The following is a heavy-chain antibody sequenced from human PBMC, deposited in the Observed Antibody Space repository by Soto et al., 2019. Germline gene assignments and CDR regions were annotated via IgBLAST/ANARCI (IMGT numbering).Heavy chain of an antibody. J-gene: IGHJ4*02. CDR3: ARDGTYGQFDY. D-gene: IGHD1-7*01. Sequence: SVKVSCKASGGTFSSYAISWVRQAPGQGLEWMGGINPSGGSTNYAQKFQDRVTLTRHTSTSTVYMELSSLRSEDTAVYYCARDGTYGQFDYWGQGTLVTVSS. CDR1: GGTFSSYA. CDR2: INPSGGST. V-gene: IGHV1-69*10.